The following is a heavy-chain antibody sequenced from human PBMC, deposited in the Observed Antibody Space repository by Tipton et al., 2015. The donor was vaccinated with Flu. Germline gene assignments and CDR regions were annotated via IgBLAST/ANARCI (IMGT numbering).Heavy chain of an antibody. Sequence: QLVQSGGEVRKPGASVKVSCQASGYTINSYGISWVRQAPGQGLEWMGWISAYNGNTNYADSLQGRVTMTTDTSTKTVFMELRSLRSDDTAVYYCASADYDRSGYYYAYWGQGTLISVSS. CDR2: ISAYNGNT. CDR1: GYTINSYG. V-gene: IGHV1-18*04. D-gene: IGHD3-22*01. CDR3: ASADYDRSGYYYAY. J-gene: IGHJ4*02.